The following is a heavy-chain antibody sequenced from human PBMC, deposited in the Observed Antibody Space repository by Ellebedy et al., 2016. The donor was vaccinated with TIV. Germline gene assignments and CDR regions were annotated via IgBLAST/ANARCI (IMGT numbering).Heavy chain of an antibody. D-gene: IGHD6-13*01. Sequence: GESLKISCKGSGYTFTTYWIAWVRQMPGRGLEWMGIIFPGDSNTNYSPSFQGQVTMSVDKAINTVYLQWSSVKASDTAMYYCARQNMAADASGGMDVWGQGTTVTVSS. J-gene: IGHJ6*02. CDR1: GYTFTTYW. V-gene: IGHV5-51*01. CDR2: IFPGDSNT. CDR3: ARQNMAADASGGMDV.